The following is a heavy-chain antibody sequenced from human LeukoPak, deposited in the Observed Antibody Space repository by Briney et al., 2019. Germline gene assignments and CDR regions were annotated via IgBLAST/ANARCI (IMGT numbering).Heavy chain of an antibody. CDR3: ARHEASYFYYYMDV. Sequence: SETLSLTCTVSGGSISSTTYYWAWIRQPPGMGLEWIGSVYYGETTYYNPSLESRVTISVDTSKNQLSLRLNSVTAADTAVYYCARHEASYFYYYMDVWGAGTTVIVSS. CDR1: GGSISSTTYY. V-gene: IGHV4-39*01. CDR2: VYYGETT. J-gene: IGHJ6*03.